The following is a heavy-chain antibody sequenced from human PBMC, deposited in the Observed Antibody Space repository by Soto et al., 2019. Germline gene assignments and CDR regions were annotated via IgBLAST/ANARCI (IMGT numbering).Heavy chain of an antibody. CDR1: GYTFTNYD. CDR2: MNPNSGNT. Sequence: ASVKVSCKASGYTFTNYDINWVRQATGQGLEWMGWMNPNSGNTGYAQKFQGRVTMTRNTSISTAYLELSSLRSEDTAEYYCARVVRIRPDDGAYYYYYMDVWGKGTTVTVSS. CDR3: ARVVRIRPDDGAYYYYYMDV. D-gene: IGHD5-18*01. V-gene: IGHV1-8*01. J-gene: IGHJ6*03.